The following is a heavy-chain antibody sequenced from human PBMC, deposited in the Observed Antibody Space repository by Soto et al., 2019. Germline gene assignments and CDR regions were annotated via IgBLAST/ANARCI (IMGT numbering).Heavy chain of an antibody. J-gene: IGHJ2*01. V-gene: IGHV3-23*01. CDR1: VVTFSIYA. CDR3: AKDQYYDSSGYYAYWYFDL. Sequence: PGGWLRLSCAASVVTFSIYAMSEVRKAPGKGLEWVSAISGSGGSTYYADSVKGRFTISRDNSKNTLYLQMNSLRAEDTAVYYCAKDQYYDSSGYYAYWYFDLWGRGTMVTVSS. D-gene: IGHD3-22*01. CDR2: ISGSGGST.